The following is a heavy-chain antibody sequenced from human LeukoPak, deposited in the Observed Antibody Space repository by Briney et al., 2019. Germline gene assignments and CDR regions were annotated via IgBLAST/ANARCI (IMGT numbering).Heavy chain of an antibody. CDR2: IYYSGST. J-gene: IGHJ5*02. V-gene: IGHV4-59*01. CDR3: ARVLWNWFDP. CDR1: GGSISSYY. Sequence: PSETLSLTCTVPGGSISSYYWSWIRQPPGKGLEWIGYIYYSGSTNYNPSLKSRVTISVDTSKSQFSLKLSSVTAADAAVYYCARVLWNWFDPWGQGTLVTVSS.